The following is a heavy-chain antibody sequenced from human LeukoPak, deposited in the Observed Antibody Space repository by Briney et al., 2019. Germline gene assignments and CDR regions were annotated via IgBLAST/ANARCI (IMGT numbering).Heavy chain of an antibody. J-gene: IGHJ5*02. CDR3: GRHTSMGVPLDILEKWFDT. D-gene: IGHD2/OR15-2a*01. Sequence: ASVKVSCKASGYTFISYGISWVRQAPGQGPQWMGWISPYNGNTNYVQKFQGRVTMTTDTSTSTAYMELRSLRSDDTAVYYCGRHTSMGVPLDILEKWFDTWGQGTLVTVSS. CDR1: GYTFISYG. CDR2: ISPYNGNT. V-gene: IGHV1-18*01.